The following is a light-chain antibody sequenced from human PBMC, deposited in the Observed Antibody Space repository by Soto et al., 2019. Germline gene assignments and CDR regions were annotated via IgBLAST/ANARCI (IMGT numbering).Light chain of an antibody. V-gene: IGKV3-20*01. CDR1: QSIDSSY. Sequence: EVVLTQSPGTVSLSPGERATLSCRASQSIDSSYLAWYQHKRGQAPRLLMYGASSRATGVPDRFSGWGSGTDFTLTISRLEPEDFAVYYCHQYGTSPQTFGQGTKVDIK. CDR2: GAS. CDR3: HQYGTSPQT. J-gene: IGKJ1*01.